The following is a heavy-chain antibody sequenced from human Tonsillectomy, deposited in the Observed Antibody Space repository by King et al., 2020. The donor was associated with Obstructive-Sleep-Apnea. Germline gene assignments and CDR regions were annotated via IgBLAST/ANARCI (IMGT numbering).Heavy chain of an antibody. CDR1: GFTFNLYD. V-gene: IGHV3-48*01. J-gene: IGHJ4*02. Sequence: EVQLVESGGGLVQPGGSLKLSCATFGFTFNLYDMNWVRQAPGKGPEWVSCISTSGNTIYYADSVKGRFTISRDKAKNSLYLQMTSLRVEATAIYYCARMLPQPIQLWNFDYWGQGTLVTVSS. CDR3: ARMLPQPIQLWNFDY. D-gene: IGHD2-21*01. CDR2: ISTSGNTI.